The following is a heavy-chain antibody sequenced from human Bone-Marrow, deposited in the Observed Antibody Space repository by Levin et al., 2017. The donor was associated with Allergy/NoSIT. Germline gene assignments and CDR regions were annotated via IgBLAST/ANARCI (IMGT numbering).Heavy chain of an antibody. CDR3: ARVALLRYCTSTSCSDSGYYFEY. D-gene: IGHD2-2*01. Sequence: GESLKISCAASGFTFSSYDMHWVRQATGRGLEWVSAIGTAADSYYSGSVKGRFTVSRDNAKNSFYLQMNSLRAGDTAVYYCARVALLRYCTSTSCSDSGYYFEYWGQGTLVTVSS. CDR2: IGTAADS. J-gene: IGHJ4*02. V-gene: IGHV3-13*04. CDR1: GFTFSSYD.